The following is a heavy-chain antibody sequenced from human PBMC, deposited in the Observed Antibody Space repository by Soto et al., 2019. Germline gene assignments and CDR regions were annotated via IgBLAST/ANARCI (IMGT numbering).Heavy chain of an antibody. V-gene: IGHV3-21*01. CDR1: GFTFSSYS. CDR3: ARIGYSSGWTGTDAFDI. D-gene: IGHD6-19*01. J-gene: IGHJ3*02. CDR2: ISSSSSYI. Sequence: PGGSLRLSCAASGFTFSSYSMNWVRQAPGKGLEWVSSISSSSSYIYYADSVKGRFTISRDNAKNSLYLQMNSLRAEDTAVYYCARIGYSSGWTGTDAFDIWGQGTMVTVSS.